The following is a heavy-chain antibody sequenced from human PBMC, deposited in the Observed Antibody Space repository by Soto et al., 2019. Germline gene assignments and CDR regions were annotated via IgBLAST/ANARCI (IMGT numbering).Heavy chain of an antibody. CDR2: INPNSGAT. D-gene: IGHD3-9*01. V-gene: IGHV1-2*04. J-gene: IGHJ6*02. CDR1: GYIFTGFF. Sequence: QVQLVQSGAEVKKPGASVKVSCKASGYIFTGFFIHWLRQAPGQGLEWMGWINPNSGATKYAQKFQDWATMTRDTSTSTAYLDLSRLKSDGTAVYYCARAANPFDLLTIFDVRYYGLDVWGQGTTVTVSS. CDR3: ARAANPFDLLTIFDVRYYGLDV.